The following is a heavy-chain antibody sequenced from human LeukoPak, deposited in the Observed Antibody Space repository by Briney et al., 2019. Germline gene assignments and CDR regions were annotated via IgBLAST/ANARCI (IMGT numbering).Heavy chain of an antibody. V-gene: IGHV3-30*02. Sequence: GGSLRLSCAASGFTFSSYGMHWVRQAPGKGLEWVAFIRYDGSNKYYADSVKGRFTISRDNSKNTLYLQMNSLRAEDTAVYYCARHQVAGRPDKADWYFDLWGRGTLVTVSS. D-gene: IGHD2-15*01. J-gene: IGHJ2*01. CDR3: ARHQVAGRPDKADWYFDL. CDR1: GFTFSSYG. CDR2: IRYDGSNK.